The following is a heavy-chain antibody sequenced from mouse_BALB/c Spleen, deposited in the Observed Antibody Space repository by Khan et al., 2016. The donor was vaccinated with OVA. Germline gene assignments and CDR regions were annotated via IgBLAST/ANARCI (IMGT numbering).Heavy chain of an antibody. CDR1: GYSITSDYA. CDR3: ARIRGGDFDY. D-gene: IGHD1-1*02. V-gene: IGHV3-2*02. Sequence: EVQLQQSGPGLVKPSQSLSLTCTVTGYSITSDYAWNWLRQFPGNKLEWMGYISYSGNTKYNPSPKSRISITRETSKNQFFLQLNFVTIEDTATYYCARIRGGDFDYWGQGTTLTVSS. CDR2: ISYSGNT. J-gene: IGHJ2*01.